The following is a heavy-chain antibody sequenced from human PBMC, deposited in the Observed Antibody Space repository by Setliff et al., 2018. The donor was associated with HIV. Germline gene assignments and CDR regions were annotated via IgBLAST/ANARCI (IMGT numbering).Heavy chain of an antibody. V-gene: IGHV4-59*11. CDR1: GGSISSHY. J-gene: IGHJ4*02. Sequence: ETLSLTCTVSGGSISSHYWSWIRQPPGKGLEWIGGIYYSGSTNYNPSLKSRVTISIDTSKSQFSLKLTSVSAADTAMYYCARGRRRSSTPYYFDYWGQGTLVTVSS. CDR3: ARGRRRSSTPYYFDY. CDR2: IYYSGST.